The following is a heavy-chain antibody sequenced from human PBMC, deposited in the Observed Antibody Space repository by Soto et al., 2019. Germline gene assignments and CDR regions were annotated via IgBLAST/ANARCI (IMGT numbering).Heavy chain of an antibody. Sequence: QVQLVESGGGVVQPGRSLRLSCAVSGFTVSSYGMHWVRQAPGKGLEWVAVISRDGRTTFYADSVKGRFTISKDNSRKTLFLEMNSLRDDDMAVYYCTGEVASGYWGQGTLVTVSP. J-gene: IGHJ4*02. D-gene: IGHD2-8*02. V-gene: IGHV3-30*03. CDR1: GFTVSSYG. CDR3: TGEVASGY. CDR2: ISRDGRTT.